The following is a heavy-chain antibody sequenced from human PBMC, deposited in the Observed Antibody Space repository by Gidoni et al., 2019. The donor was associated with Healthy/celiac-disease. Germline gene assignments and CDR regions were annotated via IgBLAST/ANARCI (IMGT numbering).Heavy chain of an antibody. D-gene: IGHD2-21*02. CDR1: GYTFTGYY. CDR3: ARDGRYCGGDCYSYYYYYGMDV. CDR2: INPNSVGT. V-gene: IGHV1-2*02. J-gene: IGHJ6*02. Sequence: QVQLVQSGAEVKKPGASVKVSCKASGYTFTGYYMHWVRQAPGQGLEWMGWINPNSVGTNYAQKFQGRVTMTRDTSISTAYMELSRLRSDDTAVYYCARDGRYCGGDCYSYYYYYGMDVWGQGTTVTVSS.